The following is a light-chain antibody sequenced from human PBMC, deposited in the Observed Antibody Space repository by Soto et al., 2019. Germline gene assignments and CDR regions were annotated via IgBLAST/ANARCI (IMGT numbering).Light chain of an antibody. J-gene: IGKJ1*01. CDR1: QSVSSN. V-gene: IGKV3-15*01. Sequence: VVLTQSPATLSLSPWERATLSCRASQSVSSNLAWYQQKPGQAPRLLIYGASTRATGIPARFSGGGSDTEFTLTISSLQSEDFAVYYCQQYNNPTFGQGTRWIS. CDR2: GAS. CDR3: QQYNNPT.